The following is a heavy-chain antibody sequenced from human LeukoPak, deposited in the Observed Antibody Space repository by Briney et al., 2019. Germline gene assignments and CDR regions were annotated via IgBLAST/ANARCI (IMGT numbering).Heavy chain of an antibody. CDR1: GGSISSYY. CDR2: IYYSGST. D-gene: IGHD3-10*01. V-gene: IGHV4-59*01. Sequence: SETLSLTCTDSGGSISSYYLTWIRQPPGKGLEWIGYIYYSGSTNYNPSLKSRVTISVDTSNNQFSLKLSSVTAADTAVYYCARGPPGGQFDPWGQGTLVTVSS. CDR3: ARGPPGGQFDP. J-gene: IGHJ5*02.